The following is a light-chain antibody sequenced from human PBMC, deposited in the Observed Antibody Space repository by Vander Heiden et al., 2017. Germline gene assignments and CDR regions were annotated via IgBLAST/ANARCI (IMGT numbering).Light chain of an antibody. Sequence: ELVITQSPCTLSVSPGVRSTVSSRLSQSVSSNLTWYKQKPGQAPRLLIYGESTRGTGIPARFSASGSGTEFTLTISSLQSEDFAVYYCPQYNNSPPLTFGQWTRLKLK. V-gene: IGKV3-15*01. CDR2: GES. CDR1: QSVSSN. CDR3: PQYNNSPPLT. J-gene: IGKJ5*01.